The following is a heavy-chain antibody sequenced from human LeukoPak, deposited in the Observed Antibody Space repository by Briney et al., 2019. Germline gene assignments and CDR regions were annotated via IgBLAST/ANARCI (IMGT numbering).Heavy chain of an antibody. CDR3: ARRLDSSGWYGGAFDI. Sequence: SETLSLTCTVSGGSISSSSYYWGWIRQPPGKGLEWIGSIYYSGSTYYNPSLKSRVTISVDTSNNQFSLKLSSVTAADTAVYYCARRLDSSGWYGGAFDIWGQGTMATVSS. J-gene: IGHJ3*02. V-gene: IGHV4-39*01. CDR1: GGSISSSSYY. CDR2: IYYSGST. D-gene: IGHD6-19*01.